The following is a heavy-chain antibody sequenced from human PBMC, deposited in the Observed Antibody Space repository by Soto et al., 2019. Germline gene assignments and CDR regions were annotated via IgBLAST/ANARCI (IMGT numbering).Heavy chain of an antibody. Sequence: SLTCTASGGSISSYYWSWIRQPPGKGLEWIGYIYYSGSTNYNPSLKSRVTISVDTSKNQFSLKLNSVTAADTAVYYCARESYYGSGATVVGYWGQGTLVTVSS. V-gene: IGHV4-59*01. CDR1: GGSISSYY. D-gene: IGHD3-10*01. CDR2: IYYSGST. CDR3: ARESYYGSGATVVGY. J-gene: IGHJ4*02.